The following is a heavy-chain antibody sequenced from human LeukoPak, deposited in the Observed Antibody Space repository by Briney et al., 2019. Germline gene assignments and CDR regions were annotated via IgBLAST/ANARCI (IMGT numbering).Heavy chain of an antibody. CDR1: GGTFSSYT. V-gene: IGHV1-2*06. D-gene: IGHD3-22*01. Sequence: ASVKVSCKASGGTFSSYTISWVRQAPGQGLEWMGRINPNSGGTNYAQKFQGRVTMTRDTSISTAYMELSRLRSDDTAVYYCARKGGYFYWFDPWGQGTLVTVSS. J-gene: IGHJ5*02. CDR2: INPNSGGT. CDR3: ARKGGYFYWFDP.